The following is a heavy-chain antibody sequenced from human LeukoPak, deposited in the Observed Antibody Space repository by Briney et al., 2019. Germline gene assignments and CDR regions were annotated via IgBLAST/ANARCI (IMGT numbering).Heavy chain of an antibody. CDR3: ARVGRTSIGFDY. V-gene: IGHV3-11*05. Sequence: GGSLRLSCAASGFTFSDYYMSWLRQAPGKGLEWVSYISSSGNYANYADSVKGRFTLSRDNGKKSLNLQMESLRAEDMAVYYCARVGRTSIGFDYWGQGTVVTVSS. D-gene: IGHD1-7*01. CDR1: GFTFSDYY. J-gene: IGHJ4*02. CDR2: ISSSGNYA.